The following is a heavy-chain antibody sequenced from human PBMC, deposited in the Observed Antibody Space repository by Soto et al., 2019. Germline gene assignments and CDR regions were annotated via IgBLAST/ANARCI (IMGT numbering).Heavy chain of an antibody. Sequence: QVQLQQWGAGLLKPSETLSLTCAVYGGSFSGYYWSWIRQPPGKGLEWIGEINHSGSTNYNPSLKSLVTISVDTTKNKFSPKLSSVTAADTAVYKCARGLSIVVVVAATPRWFDPWGQGTLVTVSS. CDR2: INHSGST. CDR3: ARGLSIVVVVAATPRWFDP. CDR1: GGSFSGYY. V-gene: IGHV4-34*01. J-gene: IGHJ5*02. D-gene: IGHD2-15*01.